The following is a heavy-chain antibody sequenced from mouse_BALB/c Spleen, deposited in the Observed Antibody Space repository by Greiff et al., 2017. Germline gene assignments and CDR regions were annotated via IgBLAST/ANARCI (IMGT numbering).Heavy chain of an antibody. CDR1: GFTFSSYG. J-gene: IGHJ1*01. V-gene: IGHV5-6-3*01. Sequence: EVQGVESGGGLVQPGGSLKLSCAASGFTFSSYGMSWVRQTPDKRLELVATINSNGGSTYYPDSVKGRFTISRDNAKNTLYLQMSSLKSEDTAMYYCAGGYFDFRGAGTTVTVSS. CDR3: AGGYFDF. CDR2: INSNGGST.